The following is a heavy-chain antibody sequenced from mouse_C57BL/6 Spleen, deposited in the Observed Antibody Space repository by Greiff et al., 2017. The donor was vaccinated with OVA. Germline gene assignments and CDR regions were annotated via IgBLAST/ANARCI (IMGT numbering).Heavy chain of an antibody. V-gene: IGHV5-17*01. D-gene: IGHD4-1*01. CDR2: ISSGSSTI. CDR3: ARKKQGRYYAMDY. CDR1: GFTFSDYG. Sequence: EVKLVESGGGLVKPGASLKLSCAASGFTFSDYGMHWVRQAPEKGLEWVAYISSGSSTIYYADTVKGRFTIARDNAKNTRFLQMTSLRSEDAAMYYCARKKQGRYYAMDYWGQGTLVTVSS. J-gene: IGHJ4*01.